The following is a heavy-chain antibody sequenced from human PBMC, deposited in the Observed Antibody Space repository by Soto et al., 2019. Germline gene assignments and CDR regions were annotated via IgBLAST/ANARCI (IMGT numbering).Heavy chain of an antibody. D-gene: IGHD2-15*01. CDR2: MNPNSGNT. V-gene: IGHV1-8*01. CDR1: GDTFTSYE. J-gene: IGHJ5*02. CDR3: ARLGYCSGGSCRRGNWFDP. Sequence: GASVKVSCKASGDTFTSYEINWVRQATGQGLEWMGWMNPNSGNTGYAQKFQGRVTMTRNTSISTGYMELSSLRSEDTAVYYCARLGYCSGGSCRRGNWFDPWAQGTLVTSP.